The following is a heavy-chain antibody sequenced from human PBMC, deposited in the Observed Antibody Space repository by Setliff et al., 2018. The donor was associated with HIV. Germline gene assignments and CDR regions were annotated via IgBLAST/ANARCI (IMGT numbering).Heavy chain of an antibody. J-gene: IGHJ6*03. CDR3: VRDRTQQNWGSRGYYYMDV. D-gene: IGHD7-27*01. V-gene: IGHV1-46*01. Sequence: ASVKVSCKASGYTFTSYYVHWVRQAPGQGLEWMGIINPSGGSTTYAQKFQGRVTMTRDTSISTVYLELSRLRSDDTAVYYCVRDRTQQNWGSRGYYYMDVWGKGSTVTVSS. CDR1: GYTFTSYY. CDR2: INPSGGST.